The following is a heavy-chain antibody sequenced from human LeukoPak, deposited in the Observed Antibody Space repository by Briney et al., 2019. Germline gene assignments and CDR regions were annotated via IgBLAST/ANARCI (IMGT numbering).Heavy chain of an antibody. J-gene: IGHJ4*02. CDR1: GYTFTGYY. CDR2: INPNSGGT. CDR3: ARADSSGWSASFDH. D-gene: IGHD6-19*01. Sequence: ASVKVSCKASGYTFTGYYMHWVRQAPGQGLEWMGWINPNSGGTNYAQKFQGRVTMTRDTSISTAYMELSRLRSDDTAVYYCARADSSGWSASFDHWGQGTLVTVSS. V-gene: IGHV1-2*02.